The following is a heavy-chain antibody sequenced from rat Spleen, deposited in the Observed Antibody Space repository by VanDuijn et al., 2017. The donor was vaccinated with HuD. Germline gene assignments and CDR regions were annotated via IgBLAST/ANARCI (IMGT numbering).Heavy chain of an antibody. CDR1: GFTFSSFP. CDR3: ARRHYGYTDYFDY. V-gene: IGHV5-46*01. CDR2: ISTTGGGT. Sequence: EVQLVESGGGLVQPGRSLKLSCAASGFTFSSFPMAWVRQAPKKGLEWVATISTTGGGTYFRDSVKGRFTISRDNTKNTLYLQMDNLRSEDTATYYCARRHYGYTDYFDYWGQGVMVTVSS. D-gene: IGHD1-9*01. J-gene: IGHJ2*01.